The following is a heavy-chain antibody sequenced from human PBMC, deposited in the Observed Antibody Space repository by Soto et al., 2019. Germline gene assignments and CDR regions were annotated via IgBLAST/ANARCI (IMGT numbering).Heavy chain of an antibody. CDR3: ASHPVRVTTVFRSPSSVREQNTWFDP. D-gene: IGHD3-10*01. J-gene: IGHJ5*02. CDR1: GYSFTNYW. Sequence: ESLKISFQGSGYSFTNYWIGLVLQTPGKGLEWMGIIYPRDSDTRYRPSFQGQATTSADTSISTAYLQWSSLKASDTAMYYCASHPVRVTTVFRSPSSVREQNTWFDPWGQGTLVTVSS. V-gene: IGHV5-51*01. CDR2: IYPRDSDT.